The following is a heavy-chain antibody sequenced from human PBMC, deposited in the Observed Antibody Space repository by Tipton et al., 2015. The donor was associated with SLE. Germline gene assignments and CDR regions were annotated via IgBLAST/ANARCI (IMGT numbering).Heavy chain of an antibody. J-gene: IGHJ4*02. D-gene: IGHD1-7*01. CDR2: ISPYNGDT. Sequence: QLVQSGAEVKKPGASVQISCKASGYSFSNYGISWVRQAPGQGLEWLGWISPYNGDTNYAQKFQGRVIMTTDTSTDTAYMELRGLTSDDTAVYYCARLPNAGHGRELRFGLDYWGQGTLVSVSS. CDR3: ARLPNAGHGRELRFGLDY. V-gene: IGHV1-18*01. CDR1: GYSFSNYG.